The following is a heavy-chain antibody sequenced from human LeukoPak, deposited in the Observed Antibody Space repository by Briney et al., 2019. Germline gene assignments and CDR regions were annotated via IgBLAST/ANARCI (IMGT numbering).Heavy chain of an antibody. J-gene: IGHJ5*02. CDR1: GDSVNGGTFY. CDR3: ARGKRSGVVNGALWFDP. CDR2: IFTGGST. Sequence: PSETLSLTCTVSGDSVNGGTFYWSWIRQPAGKGLEWVGRIFTGGSTNYNPSLNSRVTISLDTSRNHLSLKLSSVTAADTAVYYCARGKRSGVVNGALWFDPWGQGTLVTVSS. V-gene: IGHV4-61*02. D-gene: IGHD3-3*01.